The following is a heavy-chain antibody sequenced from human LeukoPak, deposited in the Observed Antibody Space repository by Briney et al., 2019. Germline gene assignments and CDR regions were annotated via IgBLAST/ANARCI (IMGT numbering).Heavy chain of an antibody. D-gene: IGHD1-1*01. J-gene: IGHJ4*02. Sequence: ASVKVSCKVSGYSLTELSIHWVRQAPGQGLEWMGWINPNNGATNYAQKFQGGVTMTRDTSITTFYMEVSSLASDDTAVFYCARYNWNDVVSALDSWGQGTLVTVSS. CDR2: INPNNGAT. CDR1: GYSLTELS. V-gene: IGHV1-2*02. CDR3: ARYNWNDVVSALDS.